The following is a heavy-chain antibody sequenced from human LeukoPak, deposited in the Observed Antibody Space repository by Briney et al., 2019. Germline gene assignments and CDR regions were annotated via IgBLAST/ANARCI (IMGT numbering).Heavy chain of an antibody. V-gene: IGHV3-15*01. CDR1: GFTFSNAW. J-gene: IGHJ5*02. CDR2: IKSKTDGGTT. Sequence: GGSLRLSCAASGFTFSNAWMSWVRQAPGKGLEWVGRIKSKTDGGTTDYAAPVKGRFTISRDDSKNTLYLQMNSLRTEDTAVYYCTTAPYCYDSSGYPGDPWGQGTLVTVSS. CDR3: TTAPYCYDSSGYPGDP. D-gene: IGHD3-22*01.